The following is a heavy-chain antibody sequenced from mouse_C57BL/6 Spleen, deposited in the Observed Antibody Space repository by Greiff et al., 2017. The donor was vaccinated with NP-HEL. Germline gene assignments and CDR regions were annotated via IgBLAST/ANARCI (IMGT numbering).Heavy chain of an antibody. D-gene: IGHD1-1*01. CDR3: ASYGSSHFDY. Sequence: VKLQESGPELVKPGASVKLSCKASGYTFTSYDINWVKQRPGQGLEWIGWIYPRDGSNKYNEKFKGKATLTVDTSSSTAYMEILSLTSDDSAVYFCASYGSSHFDYWGQGTTLTVSS. CDR2: IYPRDGSN. J-gene: IGHJ2*01. V-gene: IGHV1-85*01. CDR1: GYTFTSYD.